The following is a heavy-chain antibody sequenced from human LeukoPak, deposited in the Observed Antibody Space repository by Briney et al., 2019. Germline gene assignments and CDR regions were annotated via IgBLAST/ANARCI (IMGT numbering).Heavy chain of an antibody. V-gene: IGHV5-51*01. CDR2: IYPGDSDT. D-gene: IGHD2-2*01. Sequence: GESLKISCKGSGYRFTSYWIGWVRQMPGKVLEWMGIIYPGDSDTRYSPSFQGQVTISADKSISTAYLQWSSLKASDTAMYYCARRLKYCSSTSCYVGYFDYWGQGTLVTVSS. J-gene: IGHJ4*02. CDR1: GYRFTSYW. CDR3: ARRLKYCSSTSCYVGYFDY.